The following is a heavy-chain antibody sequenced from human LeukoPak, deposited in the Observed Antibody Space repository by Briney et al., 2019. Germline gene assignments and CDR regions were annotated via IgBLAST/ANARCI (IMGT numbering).Heavy chain of an antibody. J-gene: IGHJ4*02. CDR3: AKCGTSSGFDY. CDR1: EFTFSNYA. CDR2: ISGSGGST. V-gene: IGHV3-23*01. D-gene: IGHD1/OR15-1a*01. Sequence: PGGSLRLSCAASEFTFSNYAMTWVRQAPGKWLEWVSAISGSGGSTYYADSVKGRFTISRDNSKNTLYLRMNSLRAEDTAVYYCAKCGTSSGFDYWGQGSLVTVSS.